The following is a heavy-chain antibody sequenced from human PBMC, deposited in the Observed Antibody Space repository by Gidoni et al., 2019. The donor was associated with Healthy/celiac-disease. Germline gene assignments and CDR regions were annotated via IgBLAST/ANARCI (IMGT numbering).Heavy chain of an antibody. D-gene: IGHD2-15*01. Sequence: QVQLVQSGAEVKKPGASVKVSCKASGYTFTSYAMHWVRQAPGQRLEWMGWINAGNGTTKYSQQFQGRVTITRDTSASTAYMELSSLRSEDTAVYYCAREGVDYCSGGSCYSFVGNWFDPWGQGTLVTVSS. V-gene: IGHV1-3*01. CDR1: GYTFTSYA. CDR3: AREGVDYCSGGSCYSFVGNWFDP. J-gene: IGHJ5*02. CDR2: INAGNGTT.